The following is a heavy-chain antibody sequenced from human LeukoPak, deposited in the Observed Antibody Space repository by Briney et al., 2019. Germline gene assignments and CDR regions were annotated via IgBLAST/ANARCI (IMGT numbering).Heavy chain of an antibody. CDR1: GFTFSNFA. V-gene: IGHV3-23*01. CDR2: ISGSGDTT. D-gene: IGHD1-1*01. CDR3: AKLDAIYYYGMDV. Sequence: GGSLRLSCAASGFTFSNFAMSWVRQAPGKGLEWVSAISGSGDTTYYADSVMGRFTISRDSSKNSLYLQMNSLRAEDTALYYCAKLDAIYYYGMDVWGQGTTVTVSS. J-gene: IGHJ6*02.